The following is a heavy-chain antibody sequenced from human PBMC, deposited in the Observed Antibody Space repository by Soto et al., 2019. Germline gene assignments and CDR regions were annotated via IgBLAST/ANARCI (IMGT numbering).Heavy chain of an antibody. D-gene: IGHD5-18*01. V-gene: IGHV1-18*01. J-gene: IGHJ6*02. Sequence: ASVKVSCKASGYTFSNYGISWLRQFAGQGLEWMGWISGYNGNTHYEEKVQDRIKMTTDTSTSTTYLELRSLRSDDTAVYFCARDPGFGFGYSYAFAMDVWGQGTTVTVSS. CDR3: ARDPGFGFGYSYAFAMDV. CDR1: GYTFSNYG. CDR2: ISGYNGNT.